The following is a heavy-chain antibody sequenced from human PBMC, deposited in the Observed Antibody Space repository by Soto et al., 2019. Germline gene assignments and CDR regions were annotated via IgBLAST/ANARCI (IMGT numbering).Heavy chain of an antibody. D-gene: IGHD1-1*01. J-gene: IGHJ3*02. CDR2: IKQDGSEK. CDR3: ARDSTYNSRRLYSFDI. Sequence: GGSLRLSCAASGFTFSSYWMSWVRQAPGKGLEWVANIKQDGSEKYYVDSVKGRFTISRDNAENSLYLQMNSLRAEDTAVYYCARDSTYNSRRLYSFDIWGQGTMVTVSS. CDR1: GFTFSSYW. V-gene: IGHV3-7*01.